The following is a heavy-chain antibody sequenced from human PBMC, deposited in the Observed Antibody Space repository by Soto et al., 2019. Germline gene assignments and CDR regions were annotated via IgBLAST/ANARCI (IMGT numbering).Heavy chain of an antibody. D-gene: IGHD3-22*01. J-gene: IGHJ4*02. V-gene: IGHV3-23*01. CDR1: GFTFSSYA. CDR2: ISGSGVST. Sequence: GGSLRLSCAASGFTFSSYAMSWVRQAPGKGLEWVSAISGSGVSTYYADSVKGRFTISRDNSKNTLYLQMNSLRAEDMAVYHCAKSPGMYYYDSSGYYHYGYWGQGTLVTVSS. CDR3: AKSPGMYYYDSSGYYHYGY.